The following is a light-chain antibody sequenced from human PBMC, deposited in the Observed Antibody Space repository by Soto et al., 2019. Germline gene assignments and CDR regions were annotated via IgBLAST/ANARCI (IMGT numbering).Light chain of an antibody. J-gene: IGLJ3*02. Sequence: QSALTQPASVSGSPGQSITISCTGTSSDVGAYKYVSWYQQYPGKAPKLLIYDVSNRPSGVSNRFSGSKSGNTASLTISGLQAEDEAEYYGSSYTSRITVVFGGGTKLTVL. V-gene: IGLV2-14*01. CDR2: DVS. CDR3: SSYTSRITVV. CDR1: SSDVGAYKY.